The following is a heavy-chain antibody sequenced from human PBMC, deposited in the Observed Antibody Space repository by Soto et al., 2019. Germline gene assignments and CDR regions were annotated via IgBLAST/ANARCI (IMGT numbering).Heavy chain of an antibody. V-gene: IGHV3-21*06. CDR1: GFTFTRYS. CDR2: ISSTANYI. J-gene: IGHJ4*02. Sequence: GGSLRLSCAASGFTFTRYSMNWVRQAPGKGLEWVSSISSTANYIYYGDSMKGRFTISRDNAKNSLYLEMNSLRAEDTAVYYCARESEDLTSNFDCWGQGTLVTVSS. CDR3: ARESEDLTSNFDC.